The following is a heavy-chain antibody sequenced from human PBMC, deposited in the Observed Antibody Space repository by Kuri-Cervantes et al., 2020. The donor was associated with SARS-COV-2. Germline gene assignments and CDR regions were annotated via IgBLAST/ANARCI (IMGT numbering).Heavy chain of an antibody. Sequence: GESLKISCAASGFTFSTYAMTWVRQAPGKGLEWVSAISGSGGSTYYADSVQGRFTISRDNSKNTLYLQMNSLRAEDTAVYYCVKDSRVYYFDYWGQGTLVTVSS. J-gene: IGHJ4*02. CDR3: VKDSRVYYFDY. CDR1: GFTFSTYA. CDR2: ISGSGGST. D-gene: IGHD2/OR15-2a*01. V-gene: IGHV3-23*01.